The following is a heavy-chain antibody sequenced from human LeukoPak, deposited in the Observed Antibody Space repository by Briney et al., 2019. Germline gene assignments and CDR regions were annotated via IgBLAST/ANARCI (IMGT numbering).Heavy chain of an antibody. Sequence: GGSLRLSCAASGFTFSGYGMHWVRQAPGKGLEWVAVIWYDGGNKYYADSVKGRFTISRDNSKNTLYLQLNSLTAEDTAVYFCARGWQQLVPDYWGQGTLVTVSS. D-gene: IGHD6-13*01. V-gene: IGHV3-33*01. CDR2: IWYDGGNK. J-gene: IGHJ4*02. CDR1: GFTFSGYG. CDR3: ARGWQQLVPDY.